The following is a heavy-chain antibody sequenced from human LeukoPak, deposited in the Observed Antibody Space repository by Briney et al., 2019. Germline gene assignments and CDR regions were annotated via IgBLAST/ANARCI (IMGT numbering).Heavy chain of an antibody. V-gene: IGHV4-31*03. CDR2: IYYSGST. CDR1: GGSISSGGYY. J-gene: IGHJ5*02. CDR3: ARSEATSRTPNWFDP. D-gene: IGHD5-24*01. Sequence: SQTLSLTCTVSGGSISSGGYYWSCIRQHPGMGLEWIGYIYYSGSTYCNPSLRSRVSISLDTSKKQYSLEVSSVTAADTSVYYCARSEATSRTPNWFDPWGQGTLVTVSS.